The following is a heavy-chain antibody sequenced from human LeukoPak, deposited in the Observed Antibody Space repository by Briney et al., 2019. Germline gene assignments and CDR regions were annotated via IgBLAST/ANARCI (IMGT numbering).Heavy chain of an antibody. CDR1: GFTFSSYS. CDR3: ARGEGGVWNQRGMDV. J-gene: IGHJ6*02. Sequence: GGSLRLSCAASGFTFSSYSMNWVRQAPGKGLEWVSSISSSSSYIYYADSVKGRFTISRDNAKNSLYLQMNSLRAEDTAVYYCARGEGGVWNQRGMDVWGQGTTVTVSS. D-gene: IGHD2-8*01. CDR2: ISSSSSYI. V-gene: IGHV3-21*04.